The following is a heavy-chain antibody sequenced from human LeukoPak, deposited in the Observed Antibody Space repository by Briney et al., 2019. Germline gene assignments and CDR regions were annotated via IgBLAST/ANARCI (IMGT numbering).Heavy chain of an antibody. J-gene: IGHJ4*02. V-gene: IGHV4-59*08. Sequence: SETLSLTCTVSGGSISSYYWSWIRQPPGKGLEWIGYIYYSGSTNYNPSLKSRVTISVDTSKNQFSLKLSSVTAADTAVYYCARTKELLWFGELFFDYWGQETLVTVSS. CDR3: ARTKELLWFGELFFDY. CDR2: IYYSGST. D-gene: IGHD3-10*01. CDR1: GGSISSYY.